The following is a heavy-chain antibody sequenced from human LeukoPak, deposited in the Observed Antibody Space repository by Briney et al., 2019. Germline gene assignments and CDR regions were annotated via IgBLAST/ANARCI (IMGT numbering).Heavy chain of an antibody. V-gene: IGHV4-61*02. J-gene: IGHJ4*02. CDR2: ISSSGST. CDR1: GDSISSGDYY. Sequence: SETLSLTCTVSGDSISSGDYYWSWIRQPAGKGLEWIGRISSSGSTNYNPSLKSRVTMSVDTSKNQFSLKLSSVTAAGTAVYYCARDSSYYDILTGYSTFDYWGQGTLVTVSS. D-gene: IGHD3-9*01. CDR3: ARDSSYYDILTGYSTFDY.